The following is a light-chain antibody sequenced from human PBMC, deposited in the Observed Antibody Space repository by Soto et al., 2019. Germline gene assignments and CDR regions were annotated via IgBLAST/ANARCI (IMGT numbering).Light chain of an antibody. Sequence: QSALTQPPSASGSPGQSVTISCTGTSSDVGGYNYVSWYQQHPGKVPKLMVYEVNKRPSGVPDRFSGSKSGNTASLTVSGLQAEDEADYYCTSYAGGNNVXGTGXKVTVL. CDR1: SSDVGGYNY. CDR3: TSYAGGNNV. V-gene: IGLV2-8*01. CDR2: EVN. J-gene: IGLJ1*01.